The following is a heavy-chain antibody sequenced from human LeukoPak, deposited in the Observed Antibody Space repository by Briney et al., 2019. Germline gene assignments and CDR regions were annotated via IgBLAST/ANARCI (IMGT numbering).Heavy chain of an antibody. D-gene: IGHD6-13*01. CDR2: IWYDGSNK. CDR3: ARGSWYWEYFDY. CDR1: GFTFSSYG. J-gene: IGHJ4*02. V-gene: IGHV3-33*01. Sequence: PGGSLRLSCAASGFTFSSYGMHWVRQAPGKGLEWGAVIWYDGSNKYYAASVKGRFTISRDNSKNTLYLQMDSLRAEDTAVYYCARGSWYWEYFDYWGQGTLVTVSS.